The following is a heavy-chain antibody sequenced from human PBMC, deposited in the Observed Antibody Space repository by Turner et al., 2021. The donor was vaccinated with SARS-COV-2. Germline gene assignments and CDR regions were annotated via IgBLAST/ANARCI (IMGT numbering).Heavy chain of an antibody. Sequence: EMPLLESGGGLVQPGGSLRLPCTAGGFTFGNFAMAWVRQAPGKGLEWVSGITGPGGNDYYSDSVKGRFTIARDNSKNTLFLQMNSLRAVDTAIYYCAKFDGARYLNDHMDVWGQGTTVTVSS. J-gene: IGHJ6*02. CDR1: GFTFGNFA. CDR2: ITGPGGND. D-gene: IGHD1-1*01. CDR3: AKFDGARYLNDHMDV. V-gene: IGHV3-23*01.